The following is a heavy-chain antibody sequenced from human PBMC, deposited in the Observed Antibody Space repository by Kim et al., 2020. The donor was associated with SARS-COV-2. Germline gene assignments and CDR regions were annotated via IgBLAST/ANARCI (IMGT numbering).Heavy chain of an antibody. Sequence: VESGKGRFTISRDNAKNSVALKMNSRRAEDSAVYYCARDRMPASSAEYFQYWGQGTLVTVSS. V-gene: IGHV3-7*03. D-gene: IGHD2-2*01. J-gene: IGHJ1*01. CDR3: ARDRMPASSAEYFQY.